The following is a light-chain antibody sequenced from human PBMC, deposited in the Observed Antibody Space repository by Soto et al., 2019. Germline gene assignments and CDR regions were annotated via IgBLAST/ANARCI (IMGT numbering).Light chain of an antibody. CDR3: SSYTGSNTYV. CDR2: DVS. Sequence: QSALTQPASVSGSPGQSITISCAGISSDVGNYNFVSWYQQHPGKAPKLMIDDVSNRPSGVSNRFSGSKSGNTASLTISGLQAEDEADYYCSSYTGSNTYVFGTGTKVTVL. J-gene: IGLJ1*01. CDR1: SSDVGNYNF. V-gene: IGLV2-14*01.